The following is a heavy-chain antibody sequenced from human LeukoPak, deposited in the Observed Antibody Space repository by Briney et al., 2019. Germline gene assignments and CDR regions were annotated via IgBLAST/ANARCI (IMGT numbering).Heavy chain of an antibody. V-gene: IGHV3-43*02. J-gene: IGHJ3*02. CDR2: LTANGGT. Sequence: WGSLRLSCAASGVTFDGYAMHWVRQAPGKGPEWVSDLTANGGTYYADSVKGRFVISRDNSKNSLYLQMNILRPEDPALYYCAKILNPQAFDIWGQGTMVTVSS. CDR1: GVTFDGYA. CDR3: AKILNPQAFDI. D-gene: IGHD1-14*01.